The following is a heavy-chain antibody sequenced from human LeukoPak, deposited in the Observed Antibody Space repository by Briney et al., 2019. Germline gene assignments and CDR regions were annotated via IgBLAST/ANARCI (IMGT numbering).Heavy chain of an antibody. Sequence: SETLSLTCAVYGGSFSGYYWSWIRQPPGKGLEWIGEINHSGSTNYSPSLKSRVTISVDTSKNQFSLKLSSVTAADTAVYYCARSYDSSGYYSAFDIWGQGTMVTVSS. J-gene: IGHJ3*02. CDR2: INHSGST. V-gene: IGHV4-34*01. CDR1: GGSFSGYY. CDR3: ARSYDSSGYYSAFDI. D-gene: IGHD3-22*01.